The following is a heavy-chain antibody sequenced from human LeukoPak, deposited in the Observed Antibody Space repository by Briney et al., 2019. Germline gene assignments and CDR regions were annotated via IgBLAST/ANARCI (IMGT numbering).Heavy chain of an antibody. CDR1: GGSFSGYY. J-gene: IGHJ4*02. Sequence: PSETLSLTCAVYGGSFSGYYWSWIRQPPGKGLEWIGEINHSGSTNYNPSLKSRVTISVDTSMNQFSLKLSSVTAADTAVYYCARGSLHYYYDSSGYFDYWGQGTLVTVSS. CDR3: ARGSLHYYYDSSGYFDY. CDR2: INHSGST. D-gene: IGHD3-22*01. V-gene: IGHV4-34*01.